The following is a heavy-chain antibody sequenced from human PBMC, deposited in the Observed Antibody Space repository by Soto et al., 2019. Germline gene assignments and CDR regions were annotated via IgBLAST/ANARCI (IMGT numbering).Heavy chain of an antibody. J-gene: IGHJ4*02. CDR1: GGKFGNYG. CDR2: LNIDGSTR. V-gene: IGHV3-74*01. CDR3: PRLFLRTSYSDRSGYYFTY. Sequence: GGSLRLSCTASGGKFGNYGRHWVRQGTGKGLVRVARLNIDGSTRNYADSVKGRFTISRDNSKNTLSLQMNSLRAEDTAVYYDPRLFLRTSYSDRSGYYFTYWGQGTLVPVSS. D-gene: IGHD3-22*01.